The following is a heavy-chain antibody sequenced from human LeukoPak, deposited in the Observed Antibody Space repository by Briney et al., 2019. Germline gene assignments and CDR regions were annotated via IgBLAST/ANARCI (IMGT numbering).Heavy chain of an antibody. V-gene: IGHV1-3*01. CDR1: GYTFTGYY. Sequence: ASVKVSCKASGYTFTGYYMHWVRQAPGQRLEWMGWINAGNGNTKYSQKFQGRVTITRDTSASTAYMELSSLRSEDTAVYYCARDSPPSIAVAGEFDYWGQGTLVTVSS. D-gene: IGHD6-19*01. J-gene: IGHJ4*02. CDR2: INAGNGNT. CDR3: ARDSPPSIAVAGEFDY.